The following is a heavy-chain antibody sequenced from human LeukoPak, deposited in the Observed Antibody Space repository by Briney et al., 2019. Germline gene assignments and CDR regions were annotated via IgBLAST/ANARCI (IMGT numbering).Heavy chain of an antibody. Sequence: GGSLRLSCAASGFTFSSYSMNWVRQAPGKGLEWVSAISGSGGSTYYADSVKGRFTISRDNSKNTLYLQMNSLRAEDTAVYYCAKSTSSSSSDFFDYWGQGTLVTVSS. J-gene: IGHJ4*02. CDR1: GFTFSSYS. V-gene: IGHV3-23*01. CDR3: AKSTSSSSSDFFDY. D-gene: IGHD6-6*01. CDR2: ISGSGGST.